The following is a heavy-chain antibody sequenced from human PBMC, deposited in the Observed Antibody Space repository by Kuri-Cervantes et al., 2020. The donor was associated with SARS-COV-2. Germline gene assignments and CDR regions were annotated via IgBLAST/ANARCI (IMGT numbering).Heavy chain of an antibody. D-gene: IGHD3-22*01. CDR1: GYSFTSYW. CDR3: ARLSSGHYYPNEEGSYNWFDP. CDR2: IYPGDSDT. J-gene: IGHJ5*02. Sequence: GESLKISCKGSGYSFTSYWIGWVRQMPGKGLEWMGIIYPGDSDTRYSPSFQGQVTISADKSISTAYLQWSSLKASDTAMYYCARLSSGHYYPNEEGSYNWFDPWGQGTLVTVSS. V-gene: IGHV5-51*01.